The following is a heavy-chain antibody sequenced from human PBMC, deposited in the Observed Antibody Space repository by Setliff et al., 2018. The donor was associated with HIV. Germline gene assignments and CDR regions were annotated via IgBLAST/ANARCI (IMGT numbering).Heavy chain of an antibody. Sequence: ETLSLTCAVSNYSISSDSYWGWIRQPPGKGLEWIGSIYHSGSIYYNPSLKSRVTISVDTSKNQFSLKLSSVTVADTAVYYCATFDYYDSSGFYYGGGHWGQGTLVTV. CDR1: NYSISSDSY. J-gene: IGHJ4*02. CDR3: ATFDYYDSSGFYYGGGH. V-gene: IGHV4-38-2*01. D-gene: IGHD3-22*01. CDR2: IYHSGSI.